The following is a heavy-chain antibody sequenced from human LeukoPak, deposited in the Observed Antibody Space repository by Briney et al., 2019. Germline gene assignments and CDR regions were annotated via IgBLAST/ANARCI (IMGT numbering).Heavy chain of an antibody. CDR2: ISYDGSNK. V-gene: IGHV3-30*04. D-gene: IGHD5-18*01. CDR1: GFTFSSYA. CDR3: ARGPYSYGAYYYYYMDV. Sequence: GGSLRLSCAASGFTFSSYAMHWVRQAPGKGLEWVAVISYDGSNKYYADSVKGRFTISRDNSKNTLYLQMNSLRSDDTAVYYCARGPYSYGAYYYYYMDVWGKGTTVTVSS. J-gene: IGHJ6*03.